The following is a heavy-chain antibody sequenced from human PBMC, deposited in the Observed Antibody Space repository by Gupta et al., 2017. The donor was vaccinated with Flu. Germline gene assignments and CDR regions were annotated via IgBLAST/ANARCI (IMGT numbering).Heavy chain of an antibody. CDR3: ARDRVTIFGVAIPAYYYYMDV. CDR2: IIPIFGTA. V-gene: IGHV1-69*01. Sequence: RQAPGQGLEWMGGIIPIFGTANYAQKFQGRVTITADESTSTAYMELSSLRSEDTAVYYCARDRVTIFGVAIPAYYYYMDVWGKGTTVTVSS. D-gene: IGHD3-3*01. J-gene: IGHJ6*03.